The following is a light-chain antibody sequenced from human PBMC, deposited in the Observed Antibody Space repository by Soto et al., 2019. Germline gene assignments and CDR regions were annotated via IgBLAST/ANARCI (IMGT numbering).Light chain of an antibody. CDR2: GAS. V-gene: IGKV3-15*01. CDR1: QIGSGN. CDR3: QQYTNWPTWQ. Sequence: EIVMTHSPATLSVSPGERATLSCRASQIGSGNLAWYQQKPGQAPRLLIYGASTRATGIQDRFSGSGSGTEFILTISSLQSEDFAIYYCQQYTNWPTWQFGKGTKVAIK. J-gene: IGKJ1*01.